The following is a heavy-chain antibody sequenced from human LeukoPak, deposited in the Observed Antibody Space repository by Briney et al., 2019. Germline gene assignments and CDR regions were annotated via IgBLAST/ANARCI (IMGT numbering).Heavy chain of an antibody. CDR1: GYTFTGYY. Sequence: ASVKVSCKASGYTFTGYYIHWVRQAPGQGLEWMGWIIPILGIANYAQKFQGRVTITADKSTSTAYMELSSLRSEDTAVYYCARGQVSTDYGEYYFDYWGQGTLVTVSS. CDR2: IIPILGIA. D-gene: IGHD4-17*01. CDR3: ARGQVSTDYGEYYFDY. V-gene: IGHV1-69*10. J-gene: IGHJ4*02.